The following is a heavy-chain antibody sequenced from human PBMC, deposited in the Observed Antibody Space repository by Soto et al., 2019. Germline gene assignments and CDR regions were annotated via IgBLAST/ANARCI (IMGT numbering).Heavy chain of an antibody. D-gene: IGHD3-22*01. Sequence: EVQLVESGGGLVKPGGSLRLSCAASGFTFSSYSMNWVRQAPGKGLEWVSSISCSTSYIYYADSVKGRCTISRDNAKNTMYVQKNSRRAEDTAVYYCARVVDYCDPYYYYGMDVWDQGTTVTVSS. J-gene: IGHJ6*02. V-gene: IGHV3-21*01. CDR3: ARVVDYCDPYYYYGMDV. CDR1: GFTFSSYS. CDR2: ISCSTSYI.